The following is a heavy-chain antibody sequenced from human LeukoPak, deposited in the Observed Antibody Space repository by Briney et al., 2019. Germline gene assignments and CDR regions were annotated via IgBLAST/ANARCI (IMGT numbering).Heavy chain of an antibody. CDR3: ATKQWLAPPPDS. CDR2: INTDGTVT. V-gene: IGHV3-74*01. CDR1: GFTFSKYW. D-gene: IGHD6-19*01. Sequence: GGSLRLSCAASGFTFSKYWMLWVRQAPGKGLESVSRINTDGTVTTYADSVKGRFTVSRDNADNRMFLQMNSVRDEDTAVYYCATKQWLAPPPDSWGQGTPVTVSS. J-gene: IGHJ4*02.